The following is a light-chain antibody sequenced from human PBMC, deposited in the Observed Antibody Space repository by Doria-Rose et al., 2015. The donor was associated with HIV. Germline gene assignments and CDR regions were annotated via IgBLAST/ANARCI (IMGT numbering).Light chain of an antibody. CDR1: SSYIGAGFD. CDR2: GNT. J-gene: IGLJ1*01. CDR3: QSYDSRLSVYV. Sequence: QYVVTQPPSVSGAPGQRVAIYCTGSSSYIGAGFDVDWYQQLPRTAPQLLIHGNTNRPSGVPDRFSGSKSGTSASLAISGLRAEDEADYYCQSYDSRLSVYVFGTGTKVTVL. V-gene: IGLV1-40*01.